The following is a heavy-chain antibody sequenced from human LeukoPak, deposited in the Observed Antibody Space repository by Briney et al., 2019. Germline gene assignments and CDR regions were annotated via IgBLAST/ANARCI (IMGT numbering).Heavy chain of an antibody. CDR3: ARDTMVRGVAAFDI. CDR1: GGSISSYY. CDR2: IYTSGST. V-gene: IGHV4-4*07. Sequence: ETLSLTCTVSGGSISSYYWSWIRQPAGKGLEWIGRIYTSGSTNYNPSLKSRVTMSVDTSKNQFSLKLSSVTAADTAVYYCARDTMVRGVAAFDIWGQGTMVTVSS. J-gene: IGHJ3*02. D-gene: IGHD3-10*01.